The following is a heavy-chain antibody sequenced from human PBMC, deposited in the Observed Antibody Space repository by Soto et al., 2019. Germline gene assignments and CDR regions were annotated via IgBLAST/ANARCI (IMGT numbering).Heavy chain of an antibody. CDR2: INPNSGGT. D-gene: IGHD1-1*01. J-gene: IGHJ4*02. CDR1: GYTFSDYY. Sequence: QVQLVQSGAEVRKPGASVKVSRKASGYTFSDYYIHWVRQAPGQGLEWMGWINPNSGGTKYAPKFQCGVTRTRDTSITTAYMELSRLRSGDTAVYYCAREPATAKPEGVDFWGQGTLVTVSS. CDR3: AREPATAKPEGVDF. V-gene: IGHV1-2*02.